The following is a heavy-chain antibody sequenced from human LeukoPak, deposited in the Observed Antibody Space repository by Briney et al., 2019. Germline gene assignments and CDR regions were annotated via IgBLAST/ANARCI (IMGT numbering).Heavy chain of an antibody. CDR3: EREEWLAIDY. CDR1: GGSISGGSYY. Sequence: TSETLSLTCTVSGGSISGGSYYWTWIRQPAGKGLEWIGRMYTSGSTNYNPSLKRRVTISVDTSKNQLSLKLSSVTGAPTALYYCEREEWLAIDYWGQGTLVTVSS. CDR2: MYTSGST. J-gene: IGHJ4*02. V-gene: IGHV4-61*02. D-gene: IGHD3-3*01.